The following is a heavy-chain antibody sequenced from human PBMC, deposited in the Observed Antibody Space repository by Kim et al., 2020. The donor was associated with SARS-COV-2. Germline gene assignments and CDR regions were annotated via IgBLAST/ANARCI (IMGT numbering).Heavy chain of an antibody. D-gene: IGHD6-19*01. Sequence: GGSLRLSCAAPGFTFNSYAMSWVRQAPGKGLEWVSGIRDSGGSTKYAESVKGRFSISRDNSKNTLYLQMDSLRAEDTAVYYCAKVTSGSSGWFEYFQHWGQGTLVTVSS. CDR2: IRDSGGST. CDR1: GFTFNSYA. CDR3: AKVTSGSSGWFEYFQH. V-gene: IGHV3-23*01. J-gene: IGHJ1*01.